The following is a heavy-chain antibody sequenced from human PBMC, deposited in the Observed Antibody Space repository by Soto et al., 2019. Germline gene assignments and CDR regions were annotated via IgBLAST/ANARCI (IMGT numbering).Heavy chain of an antibody. CDR3: ARVPGP. Sequence: LQLQESGSGLVKPSQTLSLTCAVSGGSISSGGYSWSCIRQPQGMGLGWIGYIYHSGSTSCHPSLKSRVTISVDRSNNQFSLKLSSVTAADTTVYFCARVPGPGGQGSLVTVSS. CDR2: IYHSGST. V-gene: IGHV4-30-2*01. CDR1: GGSISSGGYS. J-gene: IGHJ5*02.